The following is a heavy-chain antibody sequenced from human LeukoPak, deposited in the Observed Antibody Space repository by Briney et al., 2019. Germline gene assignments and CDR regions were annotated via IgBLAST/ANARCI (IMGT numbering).Heavy chain of an antibody. J-gene: IGHJ4*02. CDR3: ARDRSYSDY. V-gene: IGHV3-23*01. Sequence: GGSLRLSCAASGFTFSSYAMSWVRQAPGKGLEWVSAISGSGGSTYYADSVKGRFTISRDNAKNSLYLQMNSLRAEDTAVYYCARDRSYSDYWGQGTLVTVSS. CDR2: ISGSGGST. CDR1: GFTFSSYA.